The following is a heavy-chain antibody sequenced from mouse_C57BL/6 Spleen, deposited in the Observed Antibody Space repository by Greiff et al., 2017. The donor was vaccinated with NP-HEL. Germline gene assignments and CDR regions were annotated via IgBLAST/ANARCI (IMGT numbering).Heavy chain of an antibody. CDR3: ASQIYYGNPFAY. CDR1: GYTFTDYY. CDR2: INPNNGGT. D-gene: IGHD2-1*01. J-gene: IGHJ3*01. V-gene: IGHV1-26*01. Sequence: VQLQQSGPELVKPGASVKISCKASGYTFTDYYMNWVKQSHGKSLEWIGDINPNNGGTSYNQKFKGKATLTVDKSSSTAYMELRSLTSEDSAVYYCASQIYYGNPFAYWGQGTLVTVSA.